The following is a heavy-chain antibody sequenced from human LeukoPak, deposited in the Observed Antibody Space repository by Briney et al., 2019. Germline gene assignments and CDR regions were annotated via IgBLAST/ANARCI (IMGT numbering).Heavy chain of an antibody. Sequence: GGSLRLSCAASGLTFSSYARSWVRQAPGKGLEWFSAISGSSGHTYYADSVKGRFTISRDNSKNTLYLQMNSLRAEDTAVYYCAKVGFSEMEWLLYSDHWGQGTLVTVSS. D-gene: IGHD3-3*01. V-gene: IGHV3-23*01. CDR1: GLTFSSYA. J-gene: IGHJ4*02. CDR3: AKVGFSEMEWLLYSDH. CDR2: ISGSSGHT.